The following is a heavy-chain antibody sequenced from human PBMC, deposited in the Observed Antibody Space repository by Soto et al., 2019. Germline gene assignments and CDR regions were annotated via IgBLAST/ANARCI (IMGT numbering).Heavy chain of an antibody. Sequence: EVQLVESGGGLVQPGGSLRLSCAASGFTFSSYWMSWVRQAPGKGLEWVANIKQDGSEKYYVDSVKGRFTISRDNAKNSLYLQMNSMRGEDTAVYYCARDPQRVFLDYWGQGTLVTVSS. V-gene: IGHV3-7*01. J-gene: IGHJ4*02. CDR2: IKQDGSEK. CDR3: ARDPQRVFLDY. CDR1: GFTFSSYW. D-gene: IGHD2-21*01.